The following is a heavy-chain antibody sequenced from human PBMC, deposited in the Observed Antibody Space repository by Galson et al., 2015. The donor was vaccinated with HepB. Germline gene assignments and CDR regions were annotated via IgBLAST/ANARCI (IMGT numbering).Heavy chain of an antibody. CDR2: INAGNGNT. Sequence: SVKVSCKASGYTFTSYAMHWVRQAPGQRLEWMGWINAGNGNTKYSQKFQGRVTITRDTSASTAYMELSSLRSEDTAVYYCARDVAVAVYYYGMDVWGQGTTVTVSS. CDR1: GYTFTSYA. J-gene: IGHJ6*02. CDR3: ARDVAVAVYYYGMDV. D-gene: IGHD6-19*01. V-gene: IGHV1-3*01.